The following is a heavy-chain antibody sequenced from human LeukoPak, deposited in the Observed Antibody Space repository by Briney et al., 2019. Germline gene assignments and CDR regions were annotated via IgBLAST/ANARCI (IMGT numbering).Heavy chain of an antibody. Sequence: PGGSLRLSCAASGFTFDDYAMHWVRQAPRKGLEWVSGISWNSGSIGYADSVKGRFTISRDNAKNSLYRQINSLRAEDTALYYCASSPATLWGVDYYYGMDVWGQGTTVTVSS. CDR3: ASSPATLWGVDYYYGMDV. D-gene: IGHD3-16*01. CDR1: GFTFDDYA. V-gene: IGHV3-9*01. CDR2: ISWNSGSI. J-gene: IGHJ6*02.